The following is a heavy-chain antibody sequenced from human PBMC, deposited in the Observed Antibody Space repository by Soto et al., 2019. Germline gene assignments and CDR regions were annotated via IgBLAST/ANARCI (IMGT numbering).Heavy chain of an antibody. D-gene: IGHD2-21*02. CDR2: IRNKANNYAT. V-gene: IGHV3-73*02. CDR1: GFTFSTSA. CDR3: AKQIYGGNS. J-gene: IGHJ4*02. Sequence: EMQLVESGGGLVQPGGSLRLSCATYGFTFSTSAMHWVRQVSGKGLEWIARIRNKANNYATTYAPSVKGRFTISRDDSENTVYLHMNSLKIEDTAIYYCAKQIYGGNSWGQGTLVTVS.